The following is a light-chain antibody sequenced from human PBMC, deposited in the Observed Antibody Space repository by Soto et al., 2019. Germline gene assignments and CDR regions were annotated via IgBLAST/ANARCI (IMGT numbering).Light chain of an antibody. CDR2: DAS. CDR3: QHQRT. CDR1: QDISNY. V-gene: IGKV1-33*01. Sequence: DLQMTQSPSSLSASVGDRVTITCQASQDISNYLNWYQQKPGKAPKLLIYDASNLETGVPSRFSGSGSGTDFTFTISSLQPEDIATYYCQHQRTFGQGTKLEIK. J-gene: IGKJ2*01.